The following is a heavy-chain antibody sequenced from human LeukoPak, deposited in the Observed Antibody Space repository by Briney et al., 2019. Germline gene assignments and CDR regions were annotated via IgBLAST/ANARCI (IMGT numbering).Heavy chain of an antibody. V-gene: IGHV3-15*01. CDR1: GFTFSSYA. CDR2: IKSKTDGGTT. D-gene: IGHD3-10*01. Sequence: GALRLSCAASGFTFSSYAMSWVRQAPGKGLDYIGRIKSKTDGGTTDYAAPVKGRFTISRDDSKNTLYLQMNSLKSEDTAVYYCTTVGYGSGSSSFGDYFDYWGQGTLVTVSS. CDR3: TTVGYGSGSSSFGDYFDY. J-gene: IGHJ4*02.